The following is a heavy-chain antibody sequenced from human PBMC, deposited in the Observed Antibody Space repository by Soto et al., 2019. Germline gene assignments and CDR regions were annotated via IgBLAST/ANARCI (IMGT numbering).Heavy chain of an antibody. D-gene: IGHD1-1*01. J-gene: IGHJ6*02. CDR2: IYHSGST. CDR3: ARGRLQLNYYYNGMDV. CDR1: GGSVSSGSYY. Sequence: SETLSLTCTVSGGSVSSGSYYWSWIRQPPGKGLEWIGYIYHSGSTNYNPSLKSRVTISVDTSKNQFSLKVSSVTAADTAVYYCARGRLQLNYYYNGMDVWGQGTTVTVSS. V-gene: IGHV4-61*01.